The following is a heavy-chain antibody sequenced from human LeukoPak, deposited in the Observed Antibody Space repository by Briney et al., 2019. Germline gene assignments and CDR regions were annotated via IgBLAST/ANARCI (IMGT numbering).Heavy chain of an antibody. J-gene: IGHJ4*02. D-gene: IGHD6-13*01. CDR2: ISRDSRNI. Sequence: GGSLRLSCAVSGFTFNVYAMHWVRQAPGKGLEWVSFISRDSRNIYYADSVKGRFTISRDNAKNSLFLQMNSLRAEDTAVYYCASPAVAGYFDYWGQGALVTVSS. CDR3: ASPAVAGYFDY. V-gene: IGHV3-21*01. CDR1: GFTFNVYA.